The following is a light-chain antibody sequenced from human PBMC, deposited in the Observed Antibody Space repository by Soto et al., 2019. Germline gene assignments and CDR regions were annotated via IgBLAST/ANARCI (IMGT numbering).Light chain of an antibody. CDR1: SSDIGDYNF. J-gene: IGLJ1*01. Sequence: QSVLTQPASVSGSPGQSISISCTGTSSDIGDYNFVSWYQHHPGKPPKVIIYEVSNRPSGVSHRFAGSKSGNTASLTISGLQAEDEADYYCSSYKYDTVFPFVFGSGTKVTVL. V-gene: IGLV2-14*01. CDR2: EVS. CDR3: SSYKYDTVFPFV.